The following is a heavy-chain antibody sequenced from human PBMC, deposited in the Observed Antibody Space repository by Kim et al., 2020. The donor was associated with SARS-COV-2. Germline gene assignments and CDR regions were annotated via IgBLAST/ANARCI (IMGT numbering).Heavy chain of an antibody. CDR1: GYTFTSYY. D-gene: IGHD2-15*01. J-gene: IGHJ6*02. CDR3: ARANVRVDTAMVEYCSGGSCYGYYYYGMDV. Sequence: ASVKVSCKASGYTFTSYYMHWVRQAPGQGLEWMGIINPSGGSTSYAQKFHGRVTMTRDTSTSTVYMELSSLRSEDTAVYYCARANVRVDTAMVEYCSGGSCYGYYYYGMDVWGQGTTVTVSS. V-gene: IGHV1-46*01. CDR2: INPSGGST.